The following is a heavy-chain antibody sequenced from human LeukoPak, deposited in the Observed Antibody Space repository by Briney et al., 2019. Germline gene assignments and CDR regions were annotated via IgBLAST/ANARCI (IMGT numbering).Heavy chain of an antibody. Sequence: PEGSLRLSCAASGFTFSSYGMHWVRQAPGKGLEWVAFIRYDGSNKYYADSVKGRLTISRDNSKNTLYLQMNSLRAEDTAVYYCAKGPSGYYYYMDVWGKGTTVTVSS. J-gene: IGHJ6*03. V-gene: IGHV3-30*02. CDR1: GFTFSSYG. CDR2: IRYDGSNK. CDR3: AKGPSGYYYYMDV.